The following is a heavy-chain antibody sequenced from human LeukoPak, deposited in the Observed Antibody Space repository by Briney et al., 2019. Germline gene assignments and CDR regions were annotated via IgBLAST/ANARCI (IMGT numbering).Heavy chain of an antibody. D-gene: IGHD3-10*01. J-gene: IGHJ4*02. V-gene: IGHV4-39*07. CDR2: IYYSGST. Sequence: SETLSLTCTVSGGSISSSSYYWGWIRQPPGKGLEWIGSIYYSGSTHYNPSLKSRVTISVDTSKNQFSLKLNSVTAADTAVYYCARGKEVITMLRGLKPGYYFDYWGQGTLVTVSS. CDR1: GGSISSSSYY. CDR3: ARGKEVITMLRGLKPGYYFDY.